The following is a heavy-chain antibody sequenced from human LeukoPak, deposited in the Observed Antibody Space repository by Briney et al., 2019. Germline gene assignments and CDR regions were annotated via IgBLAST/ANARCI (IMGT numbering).Heavy chain of an antibody. Sequence: PGGSLRLSCAGSGFTFSSYGMSWVRQAPGKGLEWVSCIRGSGTSTYYADSVKGRFTISRDNSKNTLYLQMNSLRAEDRAVYYCAKVTYGSGTYGAFDYWGQGTLVTVSS. D-gene: IGHD3-10*01. CDR3: AKVTYGSGTYGAFDY. CDR1: GFTFSSYG. V-gene: IGHV3-23*01. CDR2: IRGSGTST. J-gene: IGHJ4*02.